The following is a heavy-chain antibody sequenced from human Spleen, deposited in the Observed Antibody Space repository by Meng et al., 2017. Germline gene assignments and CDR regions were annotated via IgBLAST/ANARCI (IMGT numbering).Heavy chain of an antibody. CDR3: AKASIHYYDSSGYYYRNSQHSIDY. CDR2: FSGSGGHT. J-gene: IGHJ4*02. V-gene: IGHV3-23*01. CDR1: GFTFSSYG. Sequence: GESLKISCAASGFTFSSYGMSWVRQAPGKGLEWVSGFSGSGGHTQYADSVKGRFTISRDNSKNTLFLQMNSLRAEDTAVYYCAKASIHYYDSSGYYYRNSQHSIDYWAQGTLVTVSS. D-gene: IGHD3-22*01.